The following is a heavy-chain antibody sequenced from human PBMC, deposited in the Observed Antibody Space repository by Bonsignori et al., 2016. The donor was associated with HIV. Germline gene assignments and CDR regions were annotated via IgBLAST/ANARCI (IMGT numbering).Heavy chain of an antibody. CDR2: INSGGTTI. J-gene: IGHJ3*02. D-gene: IGHD3/OR15-3a*01. Sequence: WIRQPPGKGLEWVSYINSGGTTIYYADSVKGRFTISRDNAKNSLYLQMNSLRAEDTAVYYCARRGSRGGLGTFDIWGQGTMVTVSS. CDR3: ARRGSRGGLGTFDI. V-gene: IGHV3-48*03.